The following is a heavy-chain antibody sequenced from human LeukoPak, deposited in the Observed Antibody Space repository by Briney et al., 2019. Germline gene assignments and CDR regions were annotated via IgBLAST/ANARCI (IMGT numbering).Heavy chain of an antibody. CDR3: ARQTYYYDSSGEY. CDR2: IYYSGST. CDR1: GGSISSGGYY. Sequence: SQTLSLTCTVSGGSISSGGYYWVWIRQHPGKGLEWIGYIYYSGSTYYNPSLKSRVTISVDTSKNQFSLKLSSVTAADTAVYYCARQTYYYDSSGEYWGQGTLVTVSS. D-gene: IGHD3-22*01. V-gene: IGHV4-31*03. J-gene: IGHJ4*02.